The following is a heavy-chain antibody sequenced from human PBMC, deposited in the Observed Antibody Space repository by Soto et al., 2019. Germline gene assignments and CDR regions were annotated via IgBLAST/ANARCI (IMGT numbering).Heavy chain of an antibody. D-gene: IGHD3-3*01. CDR3: ARVYDFWSGYYWFDP. V-gene: IGHV4-59*01. CDR2: ISYSGST. J-gene: IGHJ5*02. CDR1: GGSIRSYY. Sequence: PSETLSLTCTVSGGSIRSYYWSWIRQPPGKGLEWIAFISYSGSTDSNPSLKSRVTISVDTSKNQFSLKLSSVTAADTAVYYCARVYDFWSGYYWFDPWGQGTLVTVSS.